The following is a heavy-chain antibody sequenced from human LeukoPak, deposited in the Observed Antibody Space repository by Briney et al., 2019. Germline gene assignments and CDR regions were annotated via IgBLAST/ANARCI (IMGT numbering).Heavy chain of an antibody. CDR1: GFTFSSYW. J-gene: IGHJ6*02. CDR2: IKEEGREK. Sequence: GGSLRLSCAASGFTFSSYWMSWVRQAPGKGLEWVANIKEEGREKFYVDSVKGRFTISRDNAKNSLYLQMNSLRAEDAAAYFCARAYYYDSRNYRHNYYGMDVWGQGTTVTVSS. CDR3: ARAYYYDSRNYRHNYYGMDV. D-gene: IGHD3-22*01. V-gene: IGHV3-7*04.